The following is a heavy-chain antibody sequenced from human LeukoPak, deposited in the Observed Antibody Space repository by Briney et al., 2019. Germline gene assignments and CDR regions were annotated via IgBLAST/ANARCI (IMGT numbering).Heavy chain of an antibody. V-gene: IGHV3-23*01. CDR2: ISGGGTST. Sequence: GGSLRLSCAASGFTFSSYAMSWVRQAPGKGLVWVSSISGGGTSTYYADAVKGRFTISRDNSKNTLYLQMNSLRAEDTAVYYCAKGERQRNSWFDPWGQGTLVTVSS. J-gene: IGHJ5*02. CDR1: GFTFSSYA. CDR3: AKGERQRNSWFDP. D-gene: IGHD6-13*01.